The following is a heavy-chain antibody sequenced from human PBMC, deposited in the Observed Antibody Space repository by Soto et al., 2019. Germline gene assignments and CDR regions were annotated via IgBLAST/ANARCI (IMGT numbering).Heavy chain of an antibody. CDR1: GGTFSRHS. Sequence: QVQLVQSGAEVRKPGSSVKVSCKASGGTFSRHSVSWVRQAPGQGLEWMGGIIPMFGTAKYAQKFQGRVTIIADESTSTVYMELSSLRSEDTATYYCARGWGYETTDYYYASWGQGTLVIVSS. CDR3: ARGWGYETTDYYYAS. D-gene: IGHD3-16*01. V-gene: IGHV1-69*01. CDR2: IIPMFGTA. J-gene: IGHJ5*02.